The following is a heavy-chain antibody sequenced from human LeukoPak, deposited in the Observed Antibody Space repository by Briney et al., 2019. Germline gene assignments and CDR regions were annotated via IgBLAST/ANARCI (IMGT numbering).Heavy chain of an antibody. CDR3: ARTYYYDSSGYLNHWFDP. D-gene: IGHD3-22*01. CDR1: GGSVSSYY. J-gene: IGHJ5*02. CDR2: IYDIGGT. V-gene: IGHV4-59*08. Sequence: PSETLSLTCTVSGGSVSSYYWSSIRQPPGKRLEWIGYIYDIGGTKYNPSLKSRVTMSVDTSKNQFSLKLSSVTAADTAVYHCARTYYYDSSGYLNHWFDPWGQGTLVTVSS.